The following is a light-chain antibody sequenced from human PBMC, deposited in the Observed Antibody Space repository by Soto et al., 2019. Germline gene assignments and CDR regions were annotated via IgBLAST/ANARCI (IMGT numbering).Light chain of an antibody. J-gene: IGKJ3*01. V-gene: IGKV1-39*01. Sequence: DIQMTQSPYSLSAAVGDRVTIACRASQNINTYLNWYQQKPGKAPKLLIFDAASLQRGVPSRFSGGGSRTDFTLTITSLQPEDFATYYCQQTSSAPFPFGPGTKVDIK. CDR1: QNINTY. CDR2: DAA. CDR3: QQTSSAPFP.